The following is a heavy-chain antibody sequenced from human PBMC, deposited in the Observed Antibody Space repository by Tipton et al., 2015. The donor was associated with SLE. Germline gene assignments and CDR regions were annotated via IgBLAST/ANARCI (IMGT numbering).Heavy chain of an antibody. CDR3: AKDFGYSDYSNRFDP. CDR1: GFTFASYA. CDR2: IRYDGSNK. V-gene: IGHV3-30*02. J-gene: IGHJ5*02. D-gene: IGHD5-12*01. Sequence: SLRLSCAASGFTFASYAMSWVRQAPGKGLEWVAFIRYDGSNKYYADSVKGRFTISRDNSKNTLYLQMNSLRAEDTAVYYCAKDFGYSDYSNRFDPWGQGTLVTVSS.